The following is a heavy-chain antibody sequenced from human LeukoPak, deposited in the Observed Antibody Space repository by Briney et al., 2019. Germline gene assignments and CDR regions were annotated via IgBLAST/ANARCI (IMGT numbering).Heavy chain of an antibody. CDR3: ARESMVRGVLDY. V-gene: IGHV3-48*03. J-gene: IGHJ4*02. CDR2: ISSSGSTI. D-gene: IGHD3-10*01. CDR1: GVTCSSYE. Sequence: PGGSLRLSCAASGVTCSSYEMNWVRQAPGKGLEWVSYISSSGSTIYYADSVKGRFTISRDNAKNSLYLQMNSLRAEDTAVYYCARESMVRGVLDYWGQGTLVTVSS.